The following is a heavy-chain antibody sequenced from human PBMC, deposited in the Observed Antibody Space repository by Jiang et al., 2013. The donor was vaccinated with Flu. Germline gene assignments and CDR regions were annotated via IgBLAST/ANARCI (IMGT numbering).Heavy chain of an antibody. CDR3: ARQLHGERHFDY. CDR1: GDSVSSNSAT. J-gene: IGHJ4*02. CDR2: TYYWSKWYY. Sequence: SQTLSLTCAISGDSVSSNSATWDWIRQSPSRGLEWLGRTYYWSKWYYDYALSVKSRITISPDTSKNQVSLHLNSVTPEDTAIYYCARQLHGERHFDYWGQGTLVTVSS. V-gene: IGHV6-1*01. D-gene: IGHD1-26*01.